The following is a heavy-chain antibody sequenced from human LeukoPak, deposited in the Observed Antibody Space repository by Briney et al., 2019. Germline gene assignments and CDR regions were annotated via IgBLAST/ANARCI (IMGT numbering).Heavy chain of an antibody. Sequence: GASVKVSCKASGYTFTSYYMHWVRQAPGQGLEWMGIINPSGGSTSYAQKFQGRVTVTRDTSTSTVYMELSSLRSEDTAVYYCASEVAGTGWFDPWGQGTLVTVSS. D-gene: IGHD6-19*01. CDR1: GYTFTSYY. CDR3: ASEVAGTGWFDP. CDR2: INPSGGST. V-gene: IGHV1-46*01. J-gene: IGHJ5*02.